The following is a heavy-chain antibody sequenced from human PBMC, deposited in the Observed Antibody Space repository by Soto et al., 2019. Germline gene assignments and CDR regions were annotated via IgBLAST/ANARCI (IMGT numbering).Heavy chain of an antibody. CDR1: GFTLDDYA. CDR2: TSWNSGSI. J-gene: IGHJ4*02. D-gene: IGHD6-19*01. V-gene: IGHV3-9*01. CDR3: AKELYSSGVDY. Sequence: EVQLVESGGGLVQPGRSLRLYCAASGFTLDDYAMHWVRQAPGKGLEWVSGTSWNSGSIGYADSVKGRFTISRDNAKNSQCLQMNSLRAEDTAMYYCAKELYSSGVDYWGQGTLVTVSS.